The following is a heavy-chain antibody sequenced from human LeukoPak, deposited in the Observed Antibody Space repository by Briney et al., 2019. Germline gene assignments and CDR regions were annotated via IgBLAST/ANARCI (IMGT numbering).Heavy chain of an antibody. CDR1: GFTFGDYA. CDR2: IRSKAYGGTT. J-gene: IGHJ4*02. CDR3: TSGRYGYFAY. Sequence: GRSLRISCTASGFTFGDYAMSWVRQAPGKGLEWVGFIRSKAYGGTTEYAASVKGRFTISRDDSKSIAYLQMNSLKTEDTAVYYCTSGRYGYFAYCGQGTLVTVSS. V-gene: IGHV3-49*04. D-gene: IGHD4-17*01.